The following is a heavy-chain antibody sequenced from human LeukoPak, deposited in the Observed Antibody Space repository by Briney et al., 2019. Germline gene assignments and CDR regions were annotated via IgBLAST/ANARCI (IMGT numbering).Heavy chain of an antibody. J-gene: IGHJ4*02. CDR2: ISGSGGST. Sequence: GGSLRLSCAASGFTFSSYAMSWVRQAPGKGLEWVSAISGSGGSTYYADSVKGRFTISRDNAKNTLNLQMNSLRAEDTAVYYCARELGYSYGYGYWGQGSLVTVSS. V-gene: IGHV3-23*01. CDR3: ARELGYSYGYGY. D-gene: IGHD5-18*01. CDR1: GFTFSSYA.